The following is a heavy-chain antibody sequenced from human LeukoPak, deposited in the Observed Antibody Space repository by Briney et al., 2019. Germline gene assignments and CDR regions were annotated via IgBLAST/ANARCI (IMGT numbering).Heavy chain of an antibody. J-gene: IGHJ4*02. CDR1: GGSFSDSY. Sequence: SETLSLTCAVYGGSFSDSYWSRIRQPPGEGLEWVGEISHSGDTNYNPSLKSRVTISVDTSKNQFSLNLSSVTAADTAVYYCARGSNSVAYWGQGTLVTVSS. V-gene: IGHV4-34*01. CDR2: ISHSGDT. CDR3: ARGSNSVAY. D-gene: IGHD4-23*01.